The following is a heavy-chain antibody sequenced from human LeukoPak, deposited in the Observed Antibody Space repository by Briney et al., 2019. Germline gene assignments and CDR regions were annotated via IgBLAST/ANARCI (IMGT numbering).Heavy chain of an antibody. CDR1: GYTLTELS. CDR2: FDPEDGET. CDR3: ARERQAEAFDI. Sequence: GASVKVSCKVSGYTLTELSMHWVRQAPGKGLEWMGGFDPEDGETIYAQKFQGRVTMTEVTSADTAYMELSSLRSEDTAVYYCARERQAEAFDIWGQGTMVTVSS. V-gene: IGHV1-24*01. J-gene: IGHJ3*02. D-gene: IGHD6-25*01.